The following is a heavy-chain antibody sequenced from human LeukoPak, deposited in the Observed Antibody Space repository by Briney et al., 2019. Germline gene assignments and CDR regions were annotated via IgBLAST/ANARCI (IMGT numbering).Heavy chain of an antibody. J-gene: IGHJ6*02. V-gene: IGHV3-66*02. Sequence: GGSLRLSCAASTFTVIDHYMTWVRQPPGRGLEWVAAIYPGGSTYYADSVKGRFTISRDKSKNTLYLQMNTLGTEETAVYYCARGAGVSHYYYYAMDIWGQGTTVTVSS. CDR2: IYPGGST. CDR1: TFTVIDHY. CDR3: ARGAGVSHYYYYAMDI. D-gene: IGHD2-21*01.